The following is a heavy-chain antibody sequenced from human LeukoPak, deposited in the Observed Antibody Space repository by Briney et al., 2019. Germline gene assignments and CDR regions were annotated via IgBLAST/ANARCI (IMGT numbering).Heavy chain of an antibody. D-gene: IGHD3-22*01. CDR1: GYIFPSYW. Sequence: GESLKISCKASGYIFPSYWIGWVRQMPGKGLEWMGIMYPGDSDTRYSPSFQGQVTISADKSISTAYLQWSSLKASDAAMYYCARQIRGDYYDRSGYYFFDSWGQGTLVTVSS. J-gene: IGHJ5*01. V-gene: IGHV5-51*01. CDR3: ARQIRGDYYDRSGYYFFDS. CDR2: MYPGDSDT.